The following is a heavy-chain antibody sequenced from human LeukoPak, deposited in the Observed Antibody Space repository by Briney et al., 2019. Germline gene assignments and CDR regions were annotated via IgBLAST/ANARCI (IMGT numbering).Heavy chain of an antibody. V-gene: IGHV4-39*01. J-gene: IGHJ4*02. CDR3: ARGGYSGSH. D-gene: IGHD1-26*01. CDR2: IYYSGST. CDR1: GGSISSSSYY. Sequence: PSETLSLTCTVSGGSISSSSYYWGWIRQPPGKGLEWIGSIYYSGSTYYNPSLKSRVTISVDTSKNQFSLKLSSVTAADTAVYYCARGGYSGSHWGQGTLVTVSS.